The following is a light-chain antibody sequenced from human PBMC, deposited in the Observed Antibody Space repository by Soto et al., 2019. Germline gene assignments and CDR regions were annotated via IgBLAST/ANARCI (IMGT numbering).Light chain of an antibody. J-gene: IGLJ1*01. CDR3: FSYPASYTFCV. CDR2: DVS. CDR1: SSDVGGYNY. Sequence: QSVLTQPRSVSGSPRQSVTISCTGTSSDVGGYNYVSWYQQHPGKAPKLMIYDVSKRPSGVPDRFSGSKSGNTASLTISGLQAENEANYYGFSYPASYTFCVSGTGAKVTVL. V-gene: IGLV2-11*01.